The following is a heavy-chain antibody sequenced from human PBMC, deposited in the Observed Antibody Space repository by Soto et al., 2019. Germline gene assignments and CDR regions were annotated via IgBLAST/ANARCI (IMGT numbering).Heavy chain of an antibody. J-gene: IGHJ6*02. CDR3: ARVGKRVYGDYYYGMDV. Sequence: PSETLSLTCTVSGGSISSGDYYWSWIRHPPGKGLEWIGYIYYSGSTYYNPSLKSRVTISVDTSKNQFSLKLSSVTAADTAVYYCARVGKRVYGDYYYGMDVWGQGTTVTVSS. CDR1: GGSISSGDYY. D-gene: IGHD4-17*01. CDR2: IYYSGST. V-gene: IGHV4-30-4*01.